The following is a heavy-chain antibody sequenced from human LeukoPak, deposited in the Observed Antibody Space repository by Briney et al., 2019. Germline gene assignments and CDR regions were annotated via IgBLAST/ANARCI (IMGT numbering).Heavy chain of an antibody. Sequence: GGSLRLSCEASGFIFSNYGMHWVRQAPGKGLEWVSYISSSGSTIYYADSMKGRFTISRDNAKNSPYLQMNSLRAEDTAVYYCARVPAAMLEGYYYYGMDVWGQGTTVTVSS. J-gene: IGHJ6*02. CDR2: ISSSGSTI. D-gene: IGHD2-2*01. CDR3: ARVPAAMLEGYYYYGMDV. CDR1: GFIFSNYG. V-gene: IGHV3-48*04.